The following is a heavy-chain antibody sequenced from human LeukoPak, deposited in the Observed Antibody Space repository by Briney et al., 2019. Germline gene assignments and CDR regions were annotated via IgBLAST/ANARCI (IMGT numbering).Heavy chain of an antibody. Sequence: GGSLRLSCAASGFTFDDYGMSWVRQAPGKGLEWVSGINWNGGSTGYADSVKGRFTISRDNAKNSLYLQMNSLRAEDTAVYYCARPYYYDSSGHPDYWGQGTLVTVSS. CDR1: GFTFDDYG. J-gene: IGHJ4*02. V-gene: IGHV3-20*04. CDR3: ARPYYYDSSGHPDY. CDR2: INWNGGST. D-gene: IGHD3-22*01.